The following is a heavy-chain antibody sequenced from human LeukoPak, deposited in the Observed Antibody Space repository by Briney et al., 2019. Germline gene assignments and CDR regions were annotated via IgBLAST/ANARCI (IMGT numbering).Heavy chain of an antibody. J-gene: IGHJ4*02. CDR2: MNPNSGNT. D-gene: IGHD1-26*01. CDR3: ASGSYYRDYFDY. Sequence: ASVKVSCKASGYTFTSYDINWVRQATGQRLEWMGWMNPNSGNTGYAQKFQGRVTITRNTSISTAYMELSSLRSEDTAVYYCASGSYYRDYFDYWGQGTLVTVSS. CDR1: GYTFTSYD. V-gene: IGHV1-8*03.